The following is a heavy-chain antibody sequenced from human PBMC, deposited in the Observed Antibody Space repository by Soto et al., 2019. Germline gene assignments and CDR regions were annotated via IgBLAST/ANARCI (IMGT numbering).Heavy chain of an antibody. CDR3: ARLQVAEYYFDY. V-gene: IGHV1-18*01. CDR1: GYTFTFTSYG. J-gene: IGHJ4*02. D-gene: IGHD6-19*01. CDR2: ISAYTGNT. Sequence: RASVKVSCKASGYTFTFTSYGISWVRQAPGQGLEWMGWISAYTGNTNYAQTLQGRVTMTTDTSTSTAYMELRNLRSDDTAVYYCARLQVAEYYFDYWGQGTLVTVSS.